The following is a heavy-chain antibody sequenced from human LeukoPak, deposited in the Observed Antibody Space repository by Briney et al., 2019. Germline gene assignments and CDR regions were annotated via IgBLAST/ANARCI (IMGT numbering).Heavy chain of an antibody. J-gene: IGHJ4*02. Sequence: GGSLRLSCAASGFTFSSYWMTWVRQAPGKGLEWVSVIYSGGTTYYADSIKGRFTISRDNSKNTLYLQMNSLRAEDTAVYYCAGRYDSSGYPLHWGQGTLVTVSS. CDR2: IYSGGTT. D-gene: IGHD3-22*01. CDR1: GFTFSSYW. CDR3: AGRYDSSGYPLH. V-gene: IGHV3-53*01.